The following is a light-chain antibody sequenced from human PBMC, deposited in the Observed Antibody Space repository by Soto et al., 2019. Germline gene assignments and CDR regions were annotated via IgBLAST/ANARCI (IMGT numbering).Light chain of an antibody. CDR1: QTISSW. J-gene: IGKJ1*01. V-gene: IGKV1-5*03. Sequence: DIQMTQSPSTLSGSVGDRVTITCRASQTISSWWAWYQQKPGKAPKLLIYKASTLKSGVPSRFSGSGSGTEFTLTISSLQPDDFATNYCQHYNSYSEAFGQGTKVELK. CDR2: KAS. CDR3: QHYNSYSEA.